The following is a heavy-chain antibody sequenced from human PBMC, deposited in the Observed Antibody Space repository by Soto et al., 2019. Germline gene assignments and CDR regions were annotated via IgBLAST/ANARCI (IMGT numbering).Heavy chain of an antibody. Sequence: GGSLRLSCAASGFTFDDDAMHWVRQAPGKGLEWVSGISWNSVTIAYADSVKGRFTISRDNAKNSLYLQMNSLRGEDTALYYCARDRGYASSDYWGQGTLVTVSS. CDR1: GFTFDDDA. V-gene: IGHV3-9*01. CDR2: ISWNSVTI. CDR3: ARDRGYASSDY. J-gene: IGHJ4*02. D-gene: IGHD3-16*01.